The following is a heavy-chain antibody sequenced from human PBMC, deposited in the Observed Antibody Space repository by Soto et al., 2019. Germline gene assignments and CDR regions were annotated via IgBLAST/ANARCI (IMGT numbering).Heavy chain of an antibody. CDR3: ASHGGGGRCGYYYYGMDV. V-gene: IGHV4-4*02. CDR1: GGSISSSNW. J-gene: IGHJ6*02. CDR2: IYHSGST. Sequence: SETLSLTCAVSGGSISSSNWWSWVRQPPGKGLEWIGEIYHSGSTNYNPSLKSRVTISVDKSKNQFSLKLSSVTAADTAVYYCASHGGGGRCGYYYYGMDVWGQGTTVTVSS. D-gene: IGHD2-15*01.